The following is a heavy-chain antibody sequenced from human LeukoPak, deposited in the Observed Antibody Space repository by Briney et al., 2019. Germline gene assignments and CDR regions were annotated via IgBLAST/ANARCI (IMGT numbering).Heavy chain of an antibody. J-gene: IGHJ4*02. D-gene: IGHD5-12*01. CDR3: ARVSDAFDYFFDS. CDR1: GFPFSTYS. V-gene: IGHV3-21*01. CDR2: VSRSSSFI. Sequence: GGSLRLSCAASGFPFSTYSMTWVRQAPGKGLEWVSSVSRSSSFIFYADSVQGRFTISRDDAKDSLFLQMTSLRAEDTAVYYCARVSDAFDYFFDSWGQGTLVTVSS.